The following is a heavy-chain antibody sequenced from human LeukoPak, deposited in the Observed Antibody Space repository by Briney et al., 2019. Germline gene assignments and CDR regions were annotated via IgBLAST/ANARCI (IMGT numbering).Heavy chain of an antibody. Sequence: KPSQTLSLTCVVTGGSISSGGYSWSWIRQPPGKGLEWIGYIYQSGSTYYNPSLESRVTISVDTSKNQFSLRLSSVTAADTAVYYCARGNGVNWFDYWGQGTLVTVSS. CDR1: GGSISSGGYS. V-gene: IGHV4-30-2*01. D-gene: IGHD1-1*01. CDR3: ARGNGVNWFDY. J-gene: IGHJ5*01. CDR2: IYQSGST.